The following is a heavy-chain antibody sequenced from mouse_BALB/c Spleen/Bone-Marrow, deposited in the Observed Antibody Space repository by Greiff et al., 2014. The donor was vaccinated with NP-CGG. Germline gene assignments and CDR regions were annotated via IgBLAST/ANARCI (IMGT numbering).Heavy chain of an antibody. Sequence: EVKLKESGAELVKPGASVKLSCTASGFNIKDTYMHWVKQRPEQGLEWIGRIDPANGNTKYDPKFQGKATITADTSSNTAYLQLSSLTSEDTAVYYCARYYYGSSYFDYWGQGTTLTVSS. CDR1: GFNIKDTY. CDR2: IDPANGNT. CDR3: ARYYYGSSYFDY. V-gene: IGHV14-3*02. J-gene: IGHJ2*01. D-gene: IGHD1-1*01.